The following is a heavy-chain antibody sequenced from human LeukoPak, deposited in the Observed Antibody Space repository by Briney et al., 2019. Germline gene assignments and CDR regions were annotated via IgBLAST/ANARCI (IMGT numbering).Heavy chain of an antibody. CDR2: IIPIFGTA. V-gene: IGHV1-69*13. CDR1: EDTFSSYA. CDR3: ARGRMAGTYVFDY. J-gene: IGHJ4*02. Sequence: GASVKVSCKASEDTFSSYAISWVRQAPGQGLEWMGGIIPIFGTANYAQKFQGRVTITADESTSTAYMELSSLRSEDTAVYYCARGRMAGTYVFDYWGQGTLVTVSS. D-gene: IGHD6-19*01.